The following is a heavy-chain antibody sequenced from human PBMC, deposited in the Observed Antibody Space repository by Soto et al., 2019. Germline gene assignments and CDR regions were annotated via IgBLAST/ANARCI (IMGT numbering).Heavy chain of an antibody. CDR1: GYTFTGYY. CDR2: INPNSGGT. Sequence: ASVKVSCKASGYTFTGYYIHWVRQAPGQGLEWMGWINPNSGGTRYPQKFQGRVTMTRDTSIRTVYVSLTGLKSDDTAVYFCARDLPKGGGSAGFDYWGQGTLVTVSS. V-gene: IGHV1-2*02. D-gene: IGHD2-15*01. J-gene: IGHJ4*02. CDR3: ARDLPKGGGSAGFDY.